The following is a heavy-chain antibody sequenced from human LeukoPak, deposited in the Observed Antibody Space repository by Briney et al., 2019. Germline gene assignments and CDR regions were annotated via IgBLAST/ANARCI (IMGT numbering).Heavy chain of an antibody. CDR3: ARDVSGSWSTDY. D-gene: IGHD3-3*01. CDR2: ISEDGSNM. J-gene: IGHJ4*02. Sequence: GGSLRLSCAASGFTFSRHYMHWVRQAPGKGLEWVAVISEDGSNMYYAGSAKGRFTISRDNSKNTLDLQMDALRAEDTAVYYCARDVSGSWSTDYWGQGTLVTVSS. V-gene: IGHV3-30*03. CDR1: GFTFSRHY.